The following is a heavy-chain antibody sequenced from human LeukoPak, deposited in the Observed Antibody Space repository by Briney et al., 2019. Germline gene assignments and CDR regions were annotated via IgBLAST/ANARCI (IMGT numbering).Heavy chain of an antibody. J-gene: IGHJ4*02. CDR2: IYYSGST. Sequence: NPSETLSLTCTVSGGSISSYYWGWIGQPPGKGLEWIGYIYYSGSTNYNPSLKSRVTISVDTSKNQFSLKLSSVTAADTAVYYCATRYDFWSGLSYWGQGTLVTVSS. CDR3: ATRYDFWSGLSY. V-gene: IGHV4-59*08. D-gene: IGHD3-3*01. CDR1: GGSISSYY.